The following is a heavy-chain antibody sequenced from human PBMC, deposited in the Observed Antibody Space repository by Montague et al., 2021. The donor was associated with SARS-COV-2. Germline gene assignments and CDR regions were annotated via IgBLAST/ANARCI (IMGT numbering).Heavy chain of an antibody. CDR2: IYYSGST. Sequence: LRLSCAASGFTVSDNYMSWVRQPPGKGLEWIGSIYYSGSTYYNPSLTSRVTISVDTSKNQFSPKLSSVAAADTAVYYCASPTYYYDSSGSDAFDIWGQGTMVTVSS. D-gene: IGHD3-22*01. V-gene: IGHV4-38-2*01. J-gene: IGHJ3*02. CDR3: ASPTYYYDSSGSDAFDI. CDR1: GFTVSDNY.